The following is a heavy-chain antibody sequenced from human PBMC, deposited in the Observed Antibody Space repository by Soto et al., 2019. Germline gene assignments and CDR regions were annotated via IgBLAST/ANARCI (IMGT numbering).Heavy chain of an antibody. CDR3: ARDSRQYSSGWYAYGMDV. CDR1: GYTFTSYG. D-gene: IGHD6-19*01. CDR2: ISAYNGNT. Sequence: QVQLVQSGAEVKKPGASVKVSCKASGYTFTSYGISWVRQAPGQGLEWMGWISAYNGNTNYAQKLQGRVTMTTDTSTSTAYMELRSLRSDDTAVYYCARDSRQYSSGWYAYGMDVWGQGTTVTVSS. V-gene: IGHV1-18*04. J-gene: IGHJ6*02.